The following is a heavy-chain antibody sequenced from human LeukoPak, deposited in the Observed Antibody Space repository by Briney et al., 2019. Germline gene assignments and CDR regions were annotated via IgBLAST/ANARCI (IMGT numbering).Heavy chain of an antibody. D-gene: IGHD6-13*01. J-gene: IGHJ4*02. Sequence: PGGSLRLSCAASGFTFSSYSMNWVRQAPGKGLEWVSSISSGSTYIYYADSVKGRFTIARDNAKNSLYLQLNSLRAEDTAVYYCARGPKTMGAAGKGYFDYWGQGTLVTVSS. V-gene: IGHV3-21*01. CDR3: ARGPKTMGAAGKGYFDY. CDR1: GFTFSSYS. CDR2: ISSGSTYI.